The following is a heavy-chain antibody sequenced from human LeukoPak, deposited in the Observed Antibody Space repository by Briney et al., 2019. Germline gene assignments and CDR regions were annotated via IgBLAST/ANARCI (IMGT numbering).Heavy chain of an antibody. J-gene: IGHJ1*01. CDR3: ARGRGIAAAGTFQH. D-gene: IGHD6-13*01. CDR2: INHSGST. CDR1: GGSFSGYY. V-gene: IGHV4-34*01. Sequence: SETLSLTCAVYGGSFSGYYWSWIRQPPGKGLEWIGEINHSGSTNYNPSLKSRVTISVDTSKNQFSLKLSSVTAADTAVHYCARGRGIAAAGTFQHWGQGTLVTVSS.